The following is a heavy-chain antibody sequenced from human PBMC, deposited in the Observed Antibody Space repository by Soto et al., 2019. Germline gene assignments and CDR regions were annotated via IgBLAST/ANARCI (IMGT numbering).Heavy chain of an antibody. V-gene: IGHV1-3*01. Sequence: WASVKVSCKTSGYXFTTYTLHWLRHAPGQRLEWMGYVNAGNGQTRYSQKFQDRVTITRDTSASTTYLELGSLRSEDTAVYYCARSHSASWYWWFDPWGQGTLVTVSS. CDR2: VNAGNGQT. D-gene: IGHD6-13*01. J-gene: IGHJ5*02. CDR3: ARSHSASWYWWFDP. CDR1: GYXFTTYT.